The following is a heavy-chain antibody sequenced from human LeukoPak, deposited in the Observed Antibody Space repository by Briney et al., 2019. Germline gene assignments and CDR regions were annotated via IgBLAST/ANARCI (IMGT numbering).Heavy chain of an antibody. CDR1: GGTFSSYA. J-gene: IGHJ3*02. V-gene: IGHV1-69*01. D-gene: IGHD6-6*01. Sequence: SVKVSCKASGGTFSSYAISWVRQAPGQGLEWMGGIIPIFGTANYAQKFQGRVTITADESTSTAYMELSSLRSEDTAVYYCARGFRAARLRGEAFDIWGQGTMVTVSS. CDR3: ARGFRAARLRGEAFDI. CDR2: IIPIFGTA.